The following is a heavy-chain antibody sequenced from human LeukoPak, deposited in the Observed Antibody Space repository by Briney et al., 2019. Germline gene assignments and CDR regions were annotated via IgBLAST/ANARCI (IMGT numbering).Heavy chain of an antibody. J-gene: IGHJ3*01. Sequence: GGSLRLSCAASGFTFSTFAMTWVRQGPGKGLEWVSSITGSGAGTYYADSVEGRFTFSRDNSKNTLYLQMNSLRAEDTALYYCAKAIVSYYGSGRDDAFDVWGQGTMVTVSS. V-gene: IGHV3-23*01. D-gene: IGHD3-10*01. CDR3: AKAIVSYYGSGRDDAFDV. CDR2: ITGSGAGT. CDR1: GFTFSTFA.